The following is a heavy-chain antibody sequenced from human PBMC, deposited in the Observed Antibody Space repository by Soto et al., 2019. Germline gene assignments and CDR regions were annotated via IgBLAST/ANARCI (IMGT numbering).Heavy chain of an antibody. Sequence: EEQLVESGGGLVQPGGSLRLSCAASGFTFRTNDMHWVRQAPGKGLEWVAGIGTAADTYYPDSVKGRFTISRDNAKSSLYLQMKSLRAGYTAVYYCARGWLRRGYLDYWGQGTLVTVSS. CDR1: GFTFRTND. CDR3: ARGWLRRGYLDY. J-gene: IGHJ4*02. D-gene: IGHD5-12*01. CDR2: IGTAADT. V-gene: IGHV3-13*04.